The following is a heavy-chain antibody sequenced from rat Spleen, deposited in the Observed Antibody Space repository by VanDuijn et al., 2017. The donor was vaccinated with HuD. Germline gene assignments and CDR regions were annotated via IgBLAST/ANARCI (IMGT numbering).Heavy chain of an antibody. V-gene: IGHV2-16*01. J-gene: IGHJ2*01. CDR2: IWSDGAK. CDR1: GFSLTTYG. Sequence: QVQLKESGPGLVQPSRTLSLTCTVSGFSLTTYGVNWIRQPPQKGLEWMGVIWSDGAKNYNSDIKSRLSISRDTSKSQVFLKMNSLQTEDTAMYFCALIFIRTTYYFDYWGQGVMVTVSS. CDR3: ALIFIRTTYYFDY. D-gene: IGHD1-10*01.